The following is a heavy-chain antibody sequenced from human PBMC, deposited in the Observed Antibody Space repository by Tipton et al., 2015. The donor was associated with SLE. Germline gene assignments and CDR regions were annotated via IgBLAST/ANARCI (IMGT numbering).Heavy chain of an antibody. CDR3: ARDHGGGAQDNWFDP. CDR1: GGSISSGGYS. V-gene: IGHV4-30-2*01. J-gene: IGHJ5*02. D-gene: IGHD1-26*01. Sequence: LRLSCAVSGGSISSGGYSWSWIRQPPGKGLEWIGYIYHSGSTYYNPSLKSRVIISVDRSKNQFSLKLSSVTAADTAVYYCARDHGGGAQDNWFDPWGQGTLVPVSS. CDR2: IYHSGST.